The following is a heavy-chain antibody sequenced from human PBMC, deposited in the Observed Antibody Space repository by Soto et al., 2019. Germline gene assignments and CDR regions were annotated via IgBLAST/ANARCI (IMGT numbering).Heavy chain of an antibody. CDR2: IWYDGRNK. V-gene: IGHV3-33*01. J-gene: IGHJ5*02. Sequence: GGSLRLSCAASGFTFSSYGMHWVRQAPGKGLEWVAVIWYDGRNKYYADSVKGRFTISRDNSKNTLYLQMNSLRAEDTAVYYFARDPGGYSYGYVSYWFDPWGQGTLVTVS. CDR1: GFTFSSYG. CDR3: ARDPGGYSYGYVSYWFDP. D-gene: IGHD5-18*01.